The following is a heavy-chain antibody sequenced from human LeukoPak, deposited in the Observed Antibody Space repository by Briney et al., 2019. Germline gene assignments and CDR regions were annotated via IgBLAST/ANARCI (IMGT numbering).Heavy chain of an antibody. CDR3: ARETHYYDSSGYYGAFDY. CDR1: GFTVSSNY. V-gene: IGHV3-53*01. CDR2: IYSGGST. D-gene: IGHD3-22*01. J-gene: IGHJ4*02. Sequence: GGSLRLSCAASGFTVSSNYMSWVRQAPGKGLEWVSVIYSGGSTYYADSVKGRFTISRDNSKNTLYLQMNCLRAEDTAVYYCARETHYYDSSGYYGAFDYWGQGTLVTVSS.